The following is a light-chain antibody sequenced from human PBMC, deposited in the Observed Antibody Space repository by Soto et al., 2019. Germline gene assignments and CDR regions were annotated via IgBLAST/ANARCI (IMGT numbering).Light chain of an antibody. CDR3: SSYTTRNTEV. CDR2: DVT. Sequence: QPVLTQPASVSGSPGQSISISCIGTSSDVGAFNYVSWYQHHPGKAPQLIIYDVTSRPSGVSNRFSASKSGNTASLTISGLQAEDEADYYCSSYTTRNTEVFGTGTKLTVL. J-gene: IGLJ1*01. CDR1: SSDVGAFNY. V-gene: IGLV2-14*03.